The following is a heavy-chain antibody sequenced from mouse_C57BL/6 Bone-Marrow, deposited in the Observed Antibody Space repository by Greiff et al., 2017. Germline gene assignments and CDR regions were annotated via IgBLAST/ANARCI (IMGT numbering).Heavy chain of an antibody. D-gene: IGHD4-1*01. V-gene: IGHV1-69*01. CDR2: IDPSDSYT. J-gene: IGHJ2*01. CDR1: GYTFTSYW. Sequence: VQLQQPGAELVMPGASVKLSCKASGYTFTSYWMHWVKQRPGQGLEWIGEIDPSDSYTNYNQKFKGKSTLTVDTSSSTAYMQLSSLTSEDSAVYYWAKEDDWDGEGIDYWGQGTTLTVSS. CDR3: AKEDDWDGEGIDY.